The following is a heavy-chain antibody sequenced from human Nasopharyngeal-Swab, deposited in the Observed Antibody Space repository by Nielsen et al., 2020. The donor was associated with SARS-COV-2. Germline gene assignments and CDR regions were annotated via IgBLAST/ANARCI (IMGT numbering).Heavy chain of an antibody. J-gene: IGHJ4*02. Sequence: ASVNVSCKASGYTFTTYAIHWVRQAPGQRLEWMAWINAGTGTREYSQKFQGRVTISTDTSASTAYMELGGLTSEDTAVYYCARSGTVGAPGLDYWGQGTLVTVSS. CDR1: GYTFTTYA. D-gene: IGHD1-26*01. CDR3: ARSGTVGAPGLDY. CDR2: INAGTGTR. V-gene: IGHV1-3*01.